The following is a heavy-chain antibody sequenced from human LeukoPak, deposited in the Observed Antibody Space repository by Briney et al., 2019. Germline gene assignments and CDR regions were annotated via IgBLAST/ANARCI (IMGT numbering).Heavy chain of an antibody. CDR3: ARGIAAHAY. Sequence: PSETLSLTCAVYGGSFSGYYWSWVRQAPGKGLEWVSVIYSGGSTYYADSVKGRFTISRDNSKNTLYLQMNSLRAEDTAVYYCARGIAAHAYWGQGTLVTVSS. V-gene: IGHV3-66*01. CDR1: GGSFSGYY. J-gene: IGHJ4*02. D-gene: IGHD6-13*01. CDR2: IYSGGST.